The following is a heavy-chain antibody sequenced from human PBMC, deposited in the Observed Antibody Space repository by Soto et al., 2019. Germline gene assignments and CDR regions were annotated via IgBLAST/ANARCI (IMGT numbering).Heavy chain of an antibody. V-gene: IGHV4-39*01. CDR1: GGSSSSSYYY. J-gene: IGHJ4*02. Sequence: QLQLQESGPGLVKPSETLSLTCTVSGGSSSSSYYYWGWIRQPPGQGLEWLGTIYSLGNCYYNPSLKSRVTISVDKSKSQLFLKLSSVTAPDTAVYYCGRQIYDSSGYYYAYWGQGTLVTVSS. CDR2: IYSLGNC. D-gene: IGHD3-22*01. CDR3: GRQIYDSSGYYYAY.